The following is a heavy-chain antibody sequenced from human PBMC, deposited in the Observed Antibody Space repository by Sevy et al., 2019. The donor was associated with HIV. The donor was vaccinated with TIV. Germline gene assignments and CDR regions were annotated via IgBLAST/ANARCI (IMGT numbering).Heavy chain of an antibody. CDR3: AKDMALNYYGSGSYYNTQDGMDV. Sequence: GGSLRLSCAASGFSFSNYAMHWVRQAPGKGLEWGAVISYEGSDEDYSDSVKGRFTISRDNSKNTLSLQMNSLTVEDTAVYYCAKDMALNYYGSGSYYNTQDGMDVWGRGTTVTVSS. CDR1: GFSFSNYA. CDR2: ISYEGSDE. J-gene: IGHJ6*02. D-gene: IGHD3-10*01. V-gene: IGHV3-30*18.